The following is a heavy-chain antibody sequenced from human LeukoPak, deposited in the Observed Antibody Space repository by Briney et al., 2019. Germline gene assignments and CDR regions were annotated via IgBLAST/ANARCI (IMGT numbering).Heavy chain of an antibody. Sequence: SETLSLTCTVSGVSINRDNWWAWVRQSPGKGLEWIGEVYHEGSTNYNPSLKSRATISVDKSKNYFSLQMSSVTAADTATYFCAKMPVVTSTPLPFDSWGQGILVIVSS. D-gene: IGHD2-21*02. CDR2: VYHEGST. J-gene: IGHJ4*02. CDR1: GVSINRDNW. V-gene: IGHV4-4*02. CDR3: AKMPVVTSTPLPFDS.